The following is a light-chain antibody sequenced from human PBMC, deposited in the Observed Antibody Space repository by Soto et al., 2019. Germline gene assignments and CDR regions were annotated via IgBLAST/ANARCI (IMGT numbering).Light chain of an antibody. CDR3: QSYDNTLRASV. CDR2: GSS. V-gene: IGLV1-40*01. CDR1: SSNIGAGHV. Sequence: QSVLTQPPSVSGAPGQRVTISCTGSSSNIGAGHVVHWYQQFPGRAPNLLIYGSSNRPSGVPDRFSGSKSDTSASLAITGLQAEDEADYYCQSYDNTLRASVFGGGTKLTVL. J-gene: IGLJ2*01.